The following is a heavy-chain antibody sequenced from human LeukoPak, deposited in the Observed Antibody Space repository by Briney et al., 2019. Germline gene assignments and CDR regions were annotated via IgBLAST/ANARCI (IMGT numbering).Heavy chain of an antibody. CDR2: IYYSGST. J-gene: IGHJ3*02. V-gene: IGHV4-39*01. D-gene: IGHD3-22*01. CDR3: ARHGPDDSSGYYSHPYDAFDI. Sequence: SETLSLTCTVSGGSISSSSYYWGWIRQPPGKGLEWIGSIYYSGSTYYNPSLKSRVTISVDTSKNQFSLKLSSVTAADTAVYYCARHGPDDSSGYYSHPYDAFDIWGQGTMVTVSS. CDR1: GGSISSSSYY.